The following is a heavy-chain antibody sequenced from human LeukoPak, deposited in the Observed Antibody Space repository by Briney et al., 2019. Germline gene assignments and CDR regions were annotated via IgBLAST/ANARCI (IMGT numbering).Heavy chain of an antibody. J-gene: IGHJ4*02. D-gene: IGHD1-1*01. V-gene: IGHV4-39*01. CDR1: GGSISNNNYY. CDR2: IYYSVSP. Sequence: PSETLSLTCTVSGGSISNNNYYWACIRQPPGKGLECIGSIYYSVSPSYNPSLKSRATISVDTSKNQFSLRMSSVTAADTAVYYCATWRTAKTGFDYWGQGTLVTVSS. CDR3: ATWRTAKTGFDY.